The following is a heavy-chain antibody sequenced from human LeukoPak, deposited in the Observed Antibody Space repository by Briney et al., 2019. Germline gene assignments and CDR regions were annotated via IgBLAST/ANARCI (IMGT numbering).Heavy chain of an antibody. J-gene: IGHJ5*02. D-gene: IGHD6-13*01. CDR1: GGSISSGGYY. V-gene: IGHV4-31*03. Sequence: PSETLSLTCTVSGGSISSGGYYWSWIRQHPGKGLEWIGYIYYSGSTYYNPSLKSRITISLDTSKNQFSLKLSFVTAADTAVYYCARGVAAPGTGGLSWFDPWGQGTLVTVSS. CDR2: IYYSGST. CDR3: ARGVAAPGTGGLSWFDP.